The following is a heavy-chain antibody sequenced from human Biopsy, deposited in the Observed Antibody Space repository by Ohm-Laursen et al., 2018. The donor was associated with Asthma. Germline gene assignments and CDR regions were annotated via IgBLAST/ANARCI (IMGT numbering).Heavy chain of an antibody. V-gene: IGHV1-69*13. CDR2: IIPIFGTA. CDR1: GGTFSSNS. Sequence: SVKVSCKASGGTFSSNSINWVRQAPGQGPEWMGGIIPIFGTANYAQKFQGRVTITADESTSTAYMELSSLRSEDTAVYYCARDRVSSPIRHGSGSYYLYNWFDPWGQGTLVTVSS. J-gene: IGHJ5*02. D-gene: IGHD3-10*01. CDR3: ARDRVSSPIRHGSGSYYLYNWFDP.